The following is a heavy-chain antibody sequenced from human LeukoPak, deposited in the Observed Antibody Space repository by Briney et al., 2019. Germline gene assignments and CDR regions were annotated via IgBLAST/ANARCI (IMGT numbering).Heavy chain of an antibody. V-gene: IGHV4-61*02. CDR2: IYTSGST. Sequence: PSETLSLTCTVSGGSISSGSYYWSWIRQPAGKGLEWIGRIYTSGSTNYNPSLKSRVTISVDTSKNQFSLKLSSVTAADTAVYYCASEASGFYGHYFDYWGQGTLVTVSS. CDR3: ASEASGFYGHYFDY. J-gene: IGHJ4*02. CDR1: GGSISSGSYY. D-gene: IGHD2/OR15-2a*01.